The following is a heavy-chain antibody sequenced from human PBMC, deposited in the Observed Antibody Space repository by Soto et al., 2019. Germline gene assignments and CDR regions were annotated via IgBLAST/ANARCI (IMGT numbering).Heavy chain of an antibody. Sequence: ESGGGVVQPGRSLRLSCAASGFTFSSYGMHWVRQAPGKGLEWVAVIWYDGSNKYYADSVKGRFTISRDNSKNTLYLQMNSLRAEDTAVYYCARDFVVVPAAYYYYYGMDVWGQGTTVTVSS. CDR2: IWYDGSNK. CDR3: ARDFVVVPAAYYYYYGMDV. V-gene: IGHV3-30*19. CDR1: GFTFSSYG. J-gene: IGHJ6*02. D-gene: IGHD2-2*01.